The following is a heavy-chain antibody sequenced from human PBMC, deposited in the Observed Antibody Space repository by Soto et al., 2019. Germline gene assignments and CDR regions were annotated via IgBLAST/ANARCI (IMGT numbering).Heavy chain of an antibody. Sequence: QVQLVQSGAEVKKPGSSVKVSCKASGGTFSSYAISWVRQAPGQGLEWMGGIIPIFGTANYAKKFQGKVTITADESTSPAYMELSSLRSEDTAVYYCASRSGYSSSSRGGGYFDYWGQGTLVTVSS. D-gene: IGHD6-6*01. CDR3: ASRSGYSSSSRGGGYFDY. V-gene: IGHV1-69*01. CDR2: IIPIFGTA. CDR1: GGTFSSYA. J-gene: IGHJ4*02.